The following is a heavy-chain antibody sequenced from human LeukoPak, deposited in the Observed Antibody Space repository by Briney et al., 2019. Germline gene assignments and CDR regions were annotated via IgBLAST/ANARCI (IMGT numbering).Heavy chain of an antibody. D-gene: IGHD3-10*01. CDR2: IIPIFGTA. CDR3: ARVREYGSGSYPNWFDP. J-gene: IGHJ5*02. CDR1: GGTFSSYA. Sequence: WASVKVSYKASGGTFSSYAISWVRQAPGQGLKWMGGIIPIFGTANYAQKFQGRVTITADESTSTAYMELSSLRSEDTAVYYCARVREYGSGSYPNWFDPWGQGTLVTVSS. V-gene: IGHV1-69*13.